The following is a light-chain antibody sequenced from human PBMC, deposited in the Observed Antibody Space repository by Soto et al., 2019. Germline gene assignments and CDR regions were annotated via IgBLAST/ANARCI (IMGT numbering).Light chain of an antibody. Sequence: QSVLTQPPSVSGAPGQRVTICCTGCSSNIGAGCEVHWYQHLPGKAPKLLIYGNTNRPSGVPDRFSGSKSGTSASLAITGLQAEDEADYYCQSYDSSLSASYVFGGRTKVTVL. V-gene: IGLV1-40*01. CDR3: QSYDSSLSASYV. CDR1: SSNIGAGCE. J-gene: IGLJ1*01. CDR2: GNT.